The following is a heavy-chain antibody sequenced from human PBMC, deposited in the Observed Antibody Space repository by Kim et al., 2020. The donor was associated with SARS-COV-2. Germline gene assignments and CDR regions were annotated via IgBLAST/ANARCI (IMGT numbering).Heavy chain of an antibody. CDR3: ARSLTSSTSYFDY. V-gene: IGHV4-4*09. Sequence: FNPSLKSRVTLSLDTSKNQISLNLSSVTAADTAVYYCARSLTSSTSYFDYWGQGTLVTVSS. J-gene: IGHJ4*02. D-gene: IGHD6-13*01.